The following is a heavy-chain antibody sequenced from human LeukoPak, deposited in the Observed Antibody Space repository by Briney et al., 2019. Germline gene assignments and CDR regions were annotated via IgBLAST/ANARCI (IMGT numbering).Heavy chain of an antibody. CDR2: LKQDGGEK. Sequence: GGSLRLSCAASGFTFTTYWMSWVRQAPGKGLEWVANLKQDGGEKYYVDSVKGRFTISRDNANNSLYLQMNSLRAEDTAVYYCARGGDYLDYWGQGTLVTVSS. CDR3: ARGGDYLDY. J-gene: IGHJ4*02. V-gene: IGHV3-7*05. CDR1: GFTFTTYW.